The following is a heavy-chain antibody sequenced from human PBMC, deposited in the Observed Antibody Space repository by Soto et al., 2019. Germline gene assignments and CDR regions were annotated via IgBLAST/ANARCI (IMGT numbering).Heavy chain of an antibody. J-gene: IGHJ6*02. V-gene: IGHV3-73*02. CDR3: TRHGDYVYYGMDV. CDR1: GFTFSASA. CDR2: IRSKINNYAT. D-gene: IGHD4-17*01. Sequence: EVQLVESGGGLVQPGGSLKLSCAASGFTFSASAIHWVRQASGKGLEWVGRIRSKINNYATAYAASVKGRFTISRDDSQNTAYLQMNSLKTEDTAVYYCTRHGDYVYYGMDVWGQGTTVTVSS.